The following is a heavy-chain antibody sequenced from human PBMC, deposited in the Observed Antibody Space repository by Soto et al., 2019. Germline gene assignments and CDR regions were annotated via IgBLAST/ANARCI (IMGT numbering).Heavy chain of an antibody. CDR2: IIPIFGTA. CDR1: GGTFSSYA. Sequence: SSVTVPCKPSGGTFSSYAISWVRQSPGQGLEWMGGIIPIFGTANYAQKFQGRGTITADESTSTAYMELSSLRSEAPAVYYCARVNAFEDVYNFVNGMDVWGQGTTVTVSS. J-gene: IGHJ6*02. CDR3: ARVNAFEDVYNFVNGMDV. D-gene: IGHD3-16*02. V-gene: IGHV1-69*13.